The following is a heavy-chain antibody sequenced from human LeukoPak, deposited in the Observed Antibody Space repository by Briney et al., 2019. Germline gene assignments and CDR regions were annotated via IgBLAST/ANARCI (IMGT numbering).Heavy chain of an antibody. J-gene: IGHJ4*02. V-gene: IGHV3-23*01. D-gene: IGHD5-12*01. CDR3: AKGAYDYIEIAYFDY. CDR1: GFSFNNYA. Sequence: TGGSLRLFCVASGFSFNNYAMNWVRQAPGKGLEWVSLIIGSSSSTFYADSVKGRFTISRDKSKNTLYLQMNSLRAEDTAVYYCAKGAYDYIEIAYFDYWGQGSLVTVSS. CDR2: IIGSSSST.